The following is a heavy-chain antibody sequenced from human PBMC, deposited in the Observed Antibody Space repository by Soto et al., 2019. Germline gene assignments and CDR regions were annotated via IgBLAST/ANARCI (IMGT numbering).Heavy chain of an antibody. Sequence: QVQLQESGPGLVKPSETLSLTCTVSGGSISSYYWSWIRQPPGKGLEWIGYIYYSGSTNYNPSLKSRVTISVDTSKNQSSLKLSSVTAADTAVYYCARDQAYGVGAFDIWGQGTMVTVSS. V-gene: IGHV4-59*01. J-gene: IGHJ3*02. D-gene: IGHD4-17*01. CDR3: ARDQAYGVGAFDI. CDR1: GGSISSYY. CDR2: IYYSGST.